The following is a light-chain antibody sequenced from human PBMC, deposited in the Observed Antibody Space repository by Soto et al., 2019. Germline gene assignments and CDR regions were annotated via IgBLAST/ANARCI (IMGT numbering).Light chain of an antibody. J-gene: IGKJ4*01. CDR3: QQTYRTPLT. CDR2: AAS. CDR1: QSISNH. V-gene: IGKV1-39*01. Sequence: DSTMTQSPSSLSASLEDRVLITCRASQSISNHLNWYQQKPGKAPKLLIFAASSLQSGVPSRFSGSRSGPDFTLTISSLQPEDFATYSCQQTYRTPLTFGGGTKVDIK.